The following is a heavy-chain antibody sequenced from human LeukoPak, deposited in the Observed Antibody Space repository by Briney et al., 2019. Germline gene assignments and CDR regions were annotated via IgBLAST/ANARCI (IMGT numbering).Heavy chain of an antibody. J-gene: IGHJ4*02. CDR1: GFTFSSYA. D-gene: IGHD5-18*01. CDR2: ISYDGSSK. V-gene: IGHV3-30*04. CDR3: ARTAMVKYFDY. Sequence: QPGRSLRLSCAASGFTFSSYAMHWVRQAPGKGLEWVAVISYDGSSKYYADSVKGRFTISRDNSKNTLYLQMNSLRAEDTAVYYCARTAMVKYFDYWGQGTLVTVSS.